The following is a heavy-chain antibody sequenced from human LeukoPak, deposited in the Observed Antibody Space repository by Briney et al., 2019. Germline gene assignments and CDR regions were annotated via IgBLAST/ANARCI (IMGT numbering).Heavy chain of an antibody. CDR2: IIPIFGTA. CDR3: ARGYCSGGSCYGPFDY. J-gene: IGHJ4*02. CDR1: GGTFSSYA. Sequence: SVKVSCKASGGTFSSYAISWVRQAPGQVLEWMGGIIPIFGTANYAQKFQGRVTITADESTSTAYMELSSLRSEDTAVYYCARGYCSGGSCYGPFDYWGQGTLVTVSS. D-gene: IGHD2-15*01. V-gene: IGHV1-69*13.